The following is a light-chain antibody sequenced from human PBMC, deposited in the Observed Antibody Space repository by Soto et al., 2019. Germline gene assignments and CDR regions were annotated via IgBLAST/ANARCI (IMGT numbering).Light chain of an antibody. CDR3: QQYGSSPLT. V-gene: IGKV1-33*01. CDR2: DAS. CDR1: QDISNY. Sequence: DIQMTQSPSSLSASVGDRVTITCQASQDISNYLNLYQQKPGKAPKVLIYDASSLESGVPSRFSGSGSGTDFTLTISRLEPEDFAVYYCQQYGSSPLTFCPGTKVDIK. J-gene: IGKJ3*01.